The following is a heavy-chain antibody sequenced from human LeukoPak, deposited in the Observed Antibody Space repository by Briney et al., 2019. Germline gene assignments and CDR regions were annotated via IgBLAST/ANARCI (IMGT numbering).Heavy chain of an antibody. V-gene: IGHV4-39*01. CDR2: IYYSGST. Sequence: SETLSLTCTVSGGSISSSSYYWGWIRQPPGKGLEWIGSIYYSGSTYYNPSLKSRVTISVDTSKNQFSLKLSSVTAADTAVYYCARRPRLAWYYFDYWGQGTLVTVSS. J-gene: IGHJ4*02. D-gene: IGHD3-3*01. CDR1: GGSISSSSYY. CDR3: ARRPRLAWYYFDY.